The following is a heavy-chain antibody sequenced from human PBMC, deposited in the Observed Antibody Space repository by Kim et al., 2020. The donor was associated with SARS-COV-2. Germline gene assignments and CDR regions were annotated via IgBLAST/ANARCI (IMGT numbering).Heavy chain of an antibody. J-gene: IGHJ6*03. D-gene: IGHD2-2*01. Sequence: ASVKVSCKASGYTFTSYAMHWVRQAPGQRLEWMGWINAGNGNTKYSQKFQGRVTITRDTSASTAYMELSSLRSEDTAVYYCARNPLGYCSSTSCYYYYYMDVWGKGTPVTVSS. CDR3: ARNPLGYCSSTSCYYYYYMDV. CDR2: INAGNGNT. V-gene: IGHV1-3*01. CDR1: GYTFTSYA.